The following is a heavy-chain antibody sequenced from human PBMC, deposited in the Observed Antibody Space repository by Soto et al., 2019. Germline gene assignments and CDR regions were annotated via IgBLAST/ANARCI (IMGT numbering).Heavy chain of an antibody. CDR2: IIPIFGTA. D-gene: IGHD3-3*02. V-gene: IGHV1-69*12. CDR1: GGTFSSYA. CDR3: AIENGPIFVSPPHIWFDP. J-gene: IGHJ5*02. Sequence: QVQLVQSGAEVKKPGSSVKVSCKASGGTFSSYAISWVRQAPGQGLEWMGGIIPIFGTANYAQKFQGRVTITADESTSTAYMELSSLRSEDTAVYYCAIENGPIFVSPPHIWFDPWGQGTLVTVSS.